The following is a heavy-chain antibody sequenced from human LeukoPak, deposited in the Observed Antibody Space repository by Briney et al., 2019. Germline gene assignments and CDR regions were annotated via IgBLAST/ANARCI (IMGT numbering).Heavy chain of an antibody. Sequence: PGGSLRLSCAASGFTFSSYGMHWVRQAPGKGLEWVAVISYDGNYKYYADSVQGRFAISRDNSKNTMYLQVNSLRAEDTALYYCAKARESYSSSWCFDYWGQGTLVTVSS. D-gene: IGHD6-13*01. CDR1: GFTFSSYG. V-gene: IGHV3-30*18. J-gene: IGHJ4*02. CDR3: AKARESYSSSWCFDY. CDR2: ISYDGNYK.